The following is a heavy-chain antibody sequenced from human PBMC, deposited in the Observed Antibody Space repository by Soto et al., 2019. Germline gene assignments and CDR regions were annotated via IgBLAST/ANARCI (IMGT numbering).Heavy chain of an antibody. Sequence: QVQLVESGGGVVQPGRSLRLSCAASGFTFSSYAMHWVRQAPGKGLEWVAVISYDGSNKYYADSVKGRFTISRDNSKNTLYLQMNSLRAEDTAVYYCARVGCSSTSCNYYYYGMDVWGQGTTVTVSS. J-gene: IGHJ6*02. CDR1: GFTFSSYA. V-gene: IGHV3-30-3*01. CDR2: ISYDGSNK. CDR3: ARVGCSSTSCNYYYYGMDV. D-gene: IGHD2-2*01.